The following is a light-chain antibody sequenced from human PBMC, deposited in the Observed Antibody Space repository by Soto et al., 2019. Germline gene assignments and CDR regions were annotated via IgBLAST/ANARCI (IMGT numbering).Light chain of an antibody. CDR3: QQYNIWSSIT. J-gene: IGKJ5*01. V-gene: IGKV3-15*01. CDR2: GES. CDR1: QSISSK. Sequence: EIVMTQSPATLSVSPGERATLSCRASQSISSKVGWYQQKPGQAPRLLIYGESTRATGVPPRFSGSGSGTEFTLTISSLQSEDFAVYYCQQYNIWSSITFGQGTRLEIK.